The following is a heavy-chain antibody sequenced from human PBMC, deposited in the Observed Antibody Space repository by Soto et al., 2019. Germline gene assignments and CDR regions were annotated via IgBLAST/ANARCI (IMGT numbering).Heavy chain of an antibody. Sequence: QITLKESGPTLLKPTQTLTLTCTVSGFSLSTSGLGVGWIRQPPGKSLEWLALIYWDDVQRYNTSLQTRLTITKDDSRDQAFLTMTSMDPVDTATYYCAHCPGSGGTCYLFDYWGQGALVTVSS. CDR3: AHCPGSGGTCYLFDY. CDR2: IYWDDVQ. V-gene: IGHV2-5*02. J-gene: IGHJ4*02. D-gene: IGHD2-15*01. CDR1: GFSLSTSGLG.